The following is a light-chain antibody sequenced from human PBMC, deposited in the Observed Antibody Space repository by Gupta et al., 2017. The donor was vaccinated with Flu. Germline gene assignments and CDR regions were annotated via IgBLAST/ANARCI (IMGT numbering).Light chain of an antibody. CDR3: QQSYSTPPYT. CDR1: QYINKY. CDR2: AAS. J-gene: IGKJ2*01. Sequence: DIQMTQSPSSLSASVGDRVTITCRTSQYINKYLIWYQQKLGRAPEVLIYAASSLQSGVPSRFTGSGSGTDFTLTISSLQPEDSTTYYCQQSYSTPPYTFGQGTKVEIK. V-gene: IGKV1-39*01.